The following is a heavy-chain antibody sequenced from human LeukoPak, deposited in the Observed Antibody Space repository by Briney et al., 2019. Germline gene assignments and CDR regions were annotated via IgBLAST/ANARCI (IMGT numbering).Heavy chain of an antibody. CDR2: IYHYGST. V-gene: IGHV4-30-2*01. CDR1: GDSISSGVYY. Sequence: SQTLSLTCTVSGDSISSGVYYWSWIRQPPGKGLEWIGYIYHYGSTFYNPSLKSRVTISLDRSRDQFSLKLTSVTAADTAVYYCATGYCSSTSCYDDYYYYYMDVWGKGTTVTVSS. CDR3: ATGYCSSTSCYDDYYYYYMDV. J-gene: IGHJ6*03. D-gene: IGHD2-2*01.